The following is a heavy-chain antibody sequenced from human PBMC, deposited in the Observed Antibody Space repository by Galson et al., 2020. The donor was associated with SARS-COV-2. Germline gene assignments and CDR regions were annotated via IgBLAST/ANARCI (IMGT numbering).Heavy chain of an antibody. D-gene: IGHD6-13*01. Sequence: GESLKISCAASGFTFSSYGMHWVRQAPGKGLEWVAVIWYDGSNQYYADSVKGRFTISRDNSKNTLYLQMNSLRAEDTAVYYCARDLGIAAASAEYFQHWGQGTLVTVSS. CDR1: GFTFSSYG. V-gene: IGHV3-33*01. CDR2: IWYDGSNQ. CDR3: ARDLGIAAASAEYFQH. J-gene: IGHJ1*01.